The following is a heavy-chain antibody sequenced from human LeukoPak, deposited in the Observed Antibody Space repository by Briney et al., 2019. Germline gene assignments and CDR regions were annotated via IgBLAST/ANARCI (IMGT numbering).Heavy chain of an antibody. CDR2: IYYSGGT. J-gene: IGHJ4*02. V-gene: IGHV4-59*01. CDR3: ARHGGYSSSWYRTYYFDY. CDR1: GGSISSYY. Sequence: SETLSLTCTVSGGSISSYYWSWIRQPPGKGLEWIGYIYYSGGTNYNPSLKSRVTISVDTSKNQFSLKLSSVTTADTAVYYCARHGGYSSSWYRTYYFDYWGQGTLVTVSS. D-gene: IGHD6-13*01.